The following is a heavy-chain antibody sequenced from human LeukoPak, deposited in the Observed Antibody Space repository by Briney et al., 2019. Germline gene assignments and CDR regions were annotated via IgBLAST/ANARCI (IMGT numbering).Heavy chain of an antibody. CDR1: GFTFDDYA. CDR2: ISWNSGSI. J-gene: IGHJ4*02. V-gene: IGHV3-9*01. CDR3: AKSSRIVVVPAASFDY. Sequence: PGRSLRLSCAASGFTFDDYAMHWVRQAPGKGLEWVSGISWNSGSIGYADSVKGRLTIPRDNAKNSLYLQMNSLRAEDTALYYCAKSSRIVVVPAASFDYWGQGTLVTVSS. D-gene: IGHD2-2*01.